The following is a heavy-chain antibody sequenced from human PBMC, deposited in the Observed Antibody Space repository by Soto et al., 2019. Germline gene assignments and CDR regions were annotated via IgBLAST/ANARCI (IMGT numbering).Heavy chain of an antibody. Sequence: SETLSLTCTVSGGSISSGDYYWSWIRQPPGKGLEWIGYIYYSGSTNYNPSLKSRVTISVDTSKNQFSLKLSSVTAADTAVYYCARVIFRDSSILDWGQGTLVTVSS. V-gene: IGHV4-61*08. D-gene: IGHD3-22*01. J-gene: IGHJ4*02. CDR3: ARVIFRDSSILD. CDR2: IYYSGST. CDR1: GGSISSGDYY.